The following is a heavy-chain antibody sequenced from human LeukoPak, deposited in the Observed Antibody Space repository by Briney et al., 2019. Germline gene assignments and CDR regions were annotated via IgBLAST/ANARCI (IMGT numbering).Heavy chain of an antibody. CDR1: GFTFSSYD. Sequence: GGSLRLSCTASGFTFSSYDMHWVRQTTGKGLEWVSAIGTAGNTYYAGSVKGRFTISRENARNSFYLQMNSLRAGDTAVYYCARAPSEIGGYYPEYFRHWGQGTLVIVSS. D-gene: IGHD3-22*01. CDR2: IGTAGNT. CDR3: ARAPSEIGGYYPEYFRH. J-gene: IGHJ1*01. V-gene: IGHV3-13*01.